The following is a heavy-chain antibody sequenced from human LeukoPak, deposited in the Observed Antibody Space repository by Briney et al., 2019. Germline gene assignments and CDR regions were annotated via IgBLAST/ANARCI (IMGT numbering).Heavy chain of an antibody. CDR1: GYTFTGYY. CDR2: INTISGGT. CDR3: ARGVRGWFDP. Sequence: ASVKVSCKASGYTFTGYYLHWVRQAPGQGLEWIGWINTISGGTNYAQKFQGRVTMTRDTSISTAYMELSRLRSDDTAVYYCARGVRGWFDPWGQGTLVTVSS. D-gene: IGHD2-15*01. V-gene: IGHV1-2*02. J-gene: IGHJ5*02.